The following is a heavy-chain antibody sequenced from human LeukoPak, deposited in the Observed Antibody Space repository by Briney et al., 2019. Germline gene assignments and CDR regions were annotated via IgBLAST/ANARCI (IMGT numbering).Heavy chain of an antibody. CDR3: ARDPGARNYFDP. D-gene: IGHD1-7*01. Sequence: PSETLSLTCTVSGGSISSYYWSWIRQPAGKGLEWIGLIYTSGSTRYNPSLNSRVTVSVDTSNSQFSLKLSSVTAADTAVYCCARDPGARNYFDPWGQGILVTISS. V-gene: IGHV4-4*07. J-gene: IGHJ5*02. CDR1: GGSISSYY. CDR2: IYTSGST.